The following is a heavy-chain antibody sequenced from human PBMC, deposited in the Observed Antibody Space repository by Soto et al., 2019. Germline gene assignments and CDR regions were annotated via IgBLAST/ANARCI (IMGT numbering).Heavy chain of an antibody. D-gene: IGHD5-12*01. J-gene: IGHJ4*02. CDR2: ISGSGGST. CDR1: GFTFSSYV. Sequence: PGGSLRLSCAASGFTFSSYVMSWVRQAQGKGLEWVSAISGSGGSTYYADSVKGRFTISRDNSKNTLYLQMNSLRAEDTAVYYCAKDYEWLRPTRFDYWGQGTLVTVSS. V-gene: IGHV3-23*01. CDR3: AKDYEWLRPTRFDY.